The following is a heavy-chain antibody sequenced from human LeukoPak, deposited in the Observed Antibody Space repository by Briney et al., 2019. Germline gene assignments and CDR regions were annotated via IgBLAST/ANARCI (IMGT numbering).Heavy chain of an antibody. J-gene: IGHJ6*02. Sequence: PGGSLRLSCAASGFTFSSYAMSWVRQAPGKGLEWVSAISGSGGSTYYADSVKGRFTVSRDNAKNTVSLQMNSLRVEDTAVYYCVRGGWNHAMDVWGRGTTVTVSS. CDR3: VRGGWNHAMDV. CDR1: GFTFSSYA. CDR2: ISGSGGST. V-gene: IGHV3-23*01. D-gene: IGHD1-1*01.